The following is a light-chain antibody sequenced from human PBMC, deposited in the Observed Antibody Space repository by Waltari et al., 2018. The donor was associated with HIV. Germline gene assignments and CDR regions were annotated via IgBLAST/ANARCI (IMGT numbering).Light chain of an antibody. Sequence: QSALTQPASVSGSPGQSITISCTGTSSDVGGYNYVSWYQQHPGKAPKLLIYEVSNRPSGISIRFSGSKSGNTASLTISGRQAEDEADYYCCSYASSTTLDVFGGGTKLTVL. CDR1: SSDVGGYNY. J-gene: IGLJ2*01. CDR2: EVS. CDR3: CSYASSTTLDV. V-gene: IGLV2-14*01.